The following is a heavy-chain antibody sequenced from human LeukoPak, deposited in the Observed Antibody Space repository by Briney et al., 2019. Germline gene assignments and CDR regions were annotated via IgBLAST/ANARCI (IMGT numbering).Heavy chain of an antibody. CDR2: ISGSGGST. CDR1: GFTFSNYA. Sequence: TGGSLRLSCAASGFTFSNYAMSWVRQAPGKGLEWVSSISGSGGSTYYADSVKGRFTISRDNSKNTLYLQMNSLRAEDTAVYYCAKDQQQQPTGAFDIWGQGTMVTVSS. CDR3: AKDQQQQPTGAFDI. J-gene: IGHJ3*02. D-gene: IGHD6-13*01. V-gene: IGHV3-23*01.